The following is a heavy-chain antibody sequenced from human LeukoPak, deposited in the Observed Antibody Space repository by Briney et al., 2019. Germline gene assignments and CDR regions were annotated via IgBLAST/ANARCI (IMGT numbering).Heavy chain of an antibody. CDR3: ASAGYDDYYIDF. D-gene: IGHD4-17*01. J-gene: IGHJ4*02. Sequence: PSESLSLTCTVAGASISSNYWSWIRQPPGKGLNGIGEIYYIGVTNYNPSLKSRVTISLDTSKNQFSLKLSSVTAADTAVYYCASAGYDDYYIDFWGQGTLVTVSS. CDR2: IYYIGVT. CDR1: GASISSNY. V-gene: IGHV4-59*01.